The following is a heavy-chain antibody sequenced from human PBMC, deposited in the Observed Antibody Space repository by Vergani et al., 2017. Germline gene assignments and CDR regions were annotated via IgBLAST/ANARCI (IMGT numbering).Heavy chain of an antibody. V-gene: IGHV4-39*01. CDR1: GGSISSSSYY. CDR2: IYYSGST. D-gene: IGHD3-3*01. CDR3: ARLVDFWSGYSYYFDY. J-gene: IGHJ4*02. Sequence: QVQLQESGPGLVKPSQTLSLTCTVSGGSISSSSYYWGWIRQPPGKGLEWIGSIYYSGSTYYNPSLKSRVTISVDTSKNQLSLKLSSVTAADTAVYYCARLVDFWSGYSYYFDYWGQGTLVTVSS.